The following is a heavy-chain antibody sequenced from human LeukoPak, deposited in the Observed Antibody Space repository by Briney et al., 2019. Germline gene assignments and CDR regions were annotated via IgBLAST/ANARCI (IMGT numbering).Heavy chain of an antibody. Sequence: SETLSLTCAVYGGSFSGYYWSWIRQPPGKGLEWIGEINHSGSTNYNPSLKSRVTISVDTSKNQFSLKLSSVTAADTAVYYCARGRRIAAAGTSSGYWGRGTLVTVSS. CDR3: ARGRRIAAAGTSSGY. J-gene: IGHJ4*02. D-gene: IGHD6-13*01. V-gene: IGHV4-34*01. CDR1: GGSFSGYY. CDR2: INHSGST.